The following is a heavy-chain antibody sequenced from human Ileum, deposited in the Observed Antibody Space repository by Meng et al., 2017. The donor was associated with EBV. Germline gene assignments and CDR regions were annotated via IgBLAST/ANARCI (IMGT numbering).Heavy chain of an antibody. D-gene: IGHD2-2*01. CDR1: GFSLSTSEVG. V-gene: IGHV2-5*02. Sequence: QITLKESGPTLVNPXQTLTLTCTFSGFSLSTSEVGVGWIRQPPGKALEWLAVIYWDDDKRYSPSLKSRLTITKDTSKNQVVLTLTNMDPVDTATYYCALFTRSWFDPWGQGTLVTVSS. J-gene: IGHJ5*02. CDR3: ALFTRSWFDP. CDR2: IYWDDDK.